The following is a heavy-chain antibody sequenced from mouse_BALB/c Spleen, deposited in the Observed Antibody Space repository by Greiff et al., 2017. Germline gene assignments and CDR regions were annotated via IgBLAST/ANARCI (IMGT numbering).Heavy chain of an antibody. J-gene: IGHJ2*01. Sequence: VQLKESGAELVRPGALVKLSCKASGFNIKDYYMHWVKQRPEQGLEWIGWIDPENGNTIYDPKFQGKASITADTSSNTAYLQLSSLTSEDTAVYYCARGEGLEAFDYWGQGTTLTVSS. CDR1: GFNIKDYY. CDR3: ARGEGLEAFDY. CDR2: IDPENGNT. V-gene: IGHV14-1*02.